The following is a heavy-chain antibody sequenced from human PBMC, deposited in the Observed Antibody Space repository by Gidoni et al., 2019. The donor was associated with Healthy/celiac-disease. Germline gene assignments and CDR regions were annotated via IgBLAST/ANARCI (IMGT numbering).Heavy chain of an antibody. CDR3: AGRDGYNFLGAIDY. CDR2: TIPIFGTA. D-gene: IGHD5-12*01. CDR1: GGTFSSYA. V-gene: IGHV1-69*06. Sequence: QVQQVQSGAEVKKPGASVKLSCTASGGTFSSYAISWVRQAPGQGLEWMGGTIPIFGTANYAQKFQGRVTITADKSTSTAYMELSSLRSEDTAVYYCAGRDGYNFLGAIDYWGQGTLVTVSS. J-gene: IGHJ4*02.